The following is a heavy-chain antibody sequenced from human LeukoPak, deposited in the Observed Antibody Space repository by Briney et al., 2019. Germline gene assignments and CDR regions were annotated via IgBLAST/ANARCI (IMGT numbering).Heavy chain of an antibody. J-gene: IGHJ4*02. Sequence: GGSLRLSCAASGFTFSGDNMNWVRQAPGKGLEWVSFISNSGNYIKYADSVKGRFTISRENSKNTLYLQVDSLRVDDTAIYCCATSRSNAWYNFDHWGQGTLVTVSS. CDR3: ATSRSNAWYNFDH. V-gene: IGHV3-21*01. D-gene: IGHD1-14*01. CDR2: ISNSGNYI. CDR1: GFTFSGDN.